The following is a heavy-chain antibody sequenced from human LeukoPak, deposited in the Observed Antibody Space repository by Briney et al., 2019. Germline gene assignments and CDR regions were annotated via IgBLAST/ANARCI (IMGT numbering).Heavy chain of an antibody. J-gene: IGHJ3*02. Sequence: ASVKVSCKASGYTFTGYYMHWVRQAPGQGLEWMGWINPNSGGTNYAQKFQGRVTMTRDTSIGTAYMELSRLRSDDTAVYYCARGRRDCSGGSCSDAFDIWGQGTMVTVSS. CDR3: ARGRRDCSGGSCSDAFDI. V-gene: IGHV1-2*02. D-gene: IGHD2-15*01. CDR2: INPNSGGT. CDR1: GYTFTGYY.